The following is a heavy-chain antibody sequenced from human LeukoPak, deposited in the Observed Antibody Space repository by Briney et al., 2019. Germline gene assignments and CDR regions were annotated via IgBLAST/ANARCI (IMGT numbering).Heavy chain of an antibody. CDR1: GFTFSSYA. CDR3: AKAYYDFWSRYYPFDY. CDR2: ISGSGGST. J-gene: IGHJ4*02. V-gene: IGHV3-23*01. Sequence: PGGSLRLSCAASGFTFSSYAMSWVRQAPGKGLEWVSAISGSGGSTYYAVSVKGRFTISRDNSKNTLYLQMNSLRAEDTAVYYCAKAYYDFWSRYYPFDYWGQGTLVTVSS. D-gene: IGHD3-3*01.